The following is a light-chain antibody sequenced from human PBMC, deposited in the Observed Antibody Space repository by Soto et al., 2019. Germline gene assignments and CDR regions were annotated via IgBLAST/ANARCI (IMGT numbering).Light chain of an antibody. CDR3: SSYTSSSTVV. CDR1: SSDVGAYDF. V-gene: IGLV2-14*01. CDR2: DVT. J-gene: IGLJ2*01. Sequence: QSVLTQPASVSGSPGQSITISCTGTSSDVGAYDFVSWYQHSPGKAPKLVTFDVTHRPPGISDRFSGSKSANTASLTISGLQAADEADYYCSSYTSSSTVVFGGGTKLTVL.